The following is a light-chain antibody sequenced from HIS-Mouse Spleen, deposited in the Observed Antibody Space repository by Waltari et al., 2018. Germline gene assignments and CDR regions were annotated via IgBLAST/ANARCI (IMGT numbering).Light chain of an antibody. CDR1: TIGSQS. CDR3: QVWDSSSDHYV. Sequence: SYVLTQPPSVSVATAKTARITCGGNTIGSQSVHWYQQKPGQAPVLVVYDDSDRPSGIPERFSGSNSGNTATLTISRVEAGDEADYYCQVWDSSSDHYVFGTGTKVTVL. CDR2: DDS. V-gene: IGLV3-21*03. J-gene: IGLJ1*01.